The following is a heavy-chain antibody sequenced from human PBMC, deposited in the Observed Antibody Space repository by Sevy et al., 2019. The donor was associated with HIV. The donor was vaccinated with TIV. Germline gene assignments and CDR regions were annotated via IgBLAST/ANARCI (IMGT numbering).Heavy chain of an antibody. D-gene: IGHD3-10*01. CDR2: IKQDGSEK. J-gene: IGHJ6*02. Sequence: GGSPRLSCAASGFTFSSYWMSWVRQAPGKGLEWVANIKQDGSEKYYVDSVKGRFTISRDNAKSSLYLQWNSLRAEDTAIYYCARSYFGSGTSYGMDVWGQWTTVTVSS. V-gene: IGHV3-7*01. CDR3: ARSYFGSGTSYGMDV. CDR1: GFTFSSYW.